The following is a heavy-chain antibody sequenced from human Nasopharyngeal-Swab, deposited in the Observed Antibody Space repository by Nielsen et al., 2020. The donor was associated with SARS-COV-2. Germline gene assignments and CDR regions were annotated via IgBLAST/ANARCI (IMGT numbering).Heavy chain of an antibody. V-gene: IGHV3-21*01. CDR3: LRGMAGYGWFDP. D-gene: IGHD2-2*03. CDR2: ISSSSSYI. Sequence: GESLKISCAASGFTFSSYSMNWVRQAPGKGPEWVSSISSSSSYIYYADSVKGRFTISRDNAKNSLYLQMNSLRDEDTAVYYCLRGMAGYGWFDPWGQGILVTVSS. CDR1: GFTFSSYS. J-gene: IGHJ5*02.